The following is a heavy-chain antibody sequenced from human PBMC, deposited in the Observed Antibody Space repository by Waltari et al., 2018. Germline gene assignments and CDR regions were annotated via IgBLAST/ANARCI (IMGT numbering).Heavy chain of an antibody. J-gene: IGHJ5*01. D-gene: IGHD2-15*01. Sequence: EVQLLESGGGLVQPGGSLRLSCAASRFRFSNYDMAWVRQAPGKGWEWVSGIGKSGGNTDDGDAVKGRFAISGDNSRNTLHRQMNGLRAEDTAIYYCTSWRVVAGTGWFDSWGQGTLVTVSS. CDR2: IGKSGGNT. CDR3: TSWRVVAGTGWFDS. CDR1: RFRFSNYD. V-gene: IGHV3-23*01.